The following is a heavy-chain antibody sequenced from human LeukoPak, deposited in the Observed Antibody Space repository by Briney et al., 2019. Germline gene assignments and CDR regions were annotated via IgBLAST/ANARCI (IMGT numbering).Heavy chain of an antibody. CDR3: AKKGCSGGSCYNAYYFDY. V-gene: IGHV3-30*18. D-gene: IGHD2-15*01. Sequence: GGSLRLSCAASGFTFSSYGMHWVPQAPGKGLEWVAVISYDGSNKYYADSVKGRFTISRDNSKNTLYLQMNSLRAEDTAVYYCAKKGCSGGSCYNAYYFDYWGQGTLVTVSS. CDR1: GFTFSSYG. J-gene: IGHJ4*02. CDR2: ISYDGSNK.